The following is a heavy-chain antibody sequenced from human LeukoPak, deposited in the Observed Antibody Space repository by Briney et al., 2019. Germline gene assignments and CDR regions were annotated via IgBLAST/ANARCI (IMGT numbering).Heavy chain of an antibody. CDR2: IHPGDSDT. D-gene: IGHD2-21*02. J-gene: IGHJ2*01. CDR1: GYIFPNYW. V-gene: IGHV5-51*01. Sequence: GESLRISCEASGYIFPNYWIGWVRQVPGKGLDWMGLIHPGDSDTRYSPSFQGQVTISVDKSITTAYLQWSSLQAADTAIYFCARVVVVTATHWYFDLWGRGSLVTVCS. CDR3: ARVVVVTATHWYFDL.